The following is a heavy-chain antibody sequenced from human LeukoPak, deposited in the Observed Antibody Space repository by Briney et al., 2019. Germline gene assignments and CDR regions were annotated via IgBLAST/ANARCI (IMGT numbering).Heavy chain of an antibody. J-gene: IGHJ3*02. D-gene: IGHD3-22*01. CDR3: ARGPYYYDSSGYPGDAFDI. CDR1: GFTFSSYA. Sequence: GGSLRLSCAASGFTFSSYAMSWVRQAQGRGLEWVSAISGSGGSIYYADSVKGRFTISRDNSKNTLYLQMNSLRAEDTAVYYCARGPYYYDSSGYPGDAFDIWGQGTMVTVSS. CDR2: ISGSGGSI. V-gene: IGHV3-23*01.